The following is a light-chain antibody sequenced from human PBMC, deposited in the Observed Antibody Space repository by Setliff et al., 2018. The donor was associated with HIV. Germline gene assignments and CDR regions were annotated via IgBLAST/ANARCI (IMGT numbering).Light chain of an antibody. CDR1: SSDVGGYDY. CDR3: CSYTSSTTLV. J-gene: IGLJ1*01. CDR2: EVG. Sequence: QSVLTQPASVSGSPGQSITISCTGTSSDVGGYDYVSWYQQHPGKVPKLMLYEVGNRPSGVSNRFSGSKSGNTASLTISGLQAEDVADYYCCSYTSSTTLVFGTGTKGTVL. V-gene: IGLV2-14*01.